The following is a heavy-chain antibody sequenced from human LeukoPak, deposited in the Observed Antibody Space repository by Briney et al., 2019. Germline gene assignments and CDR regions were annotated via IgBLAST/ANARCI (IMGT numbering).Heavy chain of an antibody. V-gene: IGHV3-21*01. CDR3: ARDGFGVVITFDC. CDR1: GFTFSSYS. D-gene: IGHD3-3*01. CDR2: ISSSSSYI. Sequence: PGGSLRLSCAASGFTFSSYSMNWVRQAPGKGLEWVSSISSSSSYIYYADSVKGRFTISRDNAKNSLYLQMNSLRAEDTAVYYCARDGFGVVITFDCWGQGTLVTVSS. J-gene: IGHJ4*02.